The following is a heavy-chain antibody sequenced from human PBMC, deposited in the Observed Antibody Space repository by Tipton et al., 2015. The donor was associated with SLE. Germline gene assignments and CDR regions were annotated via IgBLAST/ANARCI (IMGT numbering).Heavy chain of an antibody. D-gene: IGHD3-22*01. CDR2: IYYSGST. V-gene: IGHV4-39*07. Sequence: TLSVTCTVSGGSISSSSYYWGCIRQPPGKGLEWMGSIYYSGSTFYNPSLKSRATIAIDKSKRQFSLKLSSVTAADTAVYYCARGADYYDSSGYPFQHWGQGTLVTVSS. CDR3: ARGADYYDSSGYPFQH. CDR1: GGSISSSSYY. J-gene: IGHJ1*01.